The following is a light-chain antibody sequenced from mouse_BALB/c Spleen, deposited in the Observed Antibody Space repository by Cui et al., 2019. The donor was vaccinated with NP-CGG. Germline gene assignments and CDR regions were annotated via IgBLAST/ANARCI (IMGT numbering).Light chain of an antibody. CDR2: GTN. V-gene: IGLV1*01. Sequence: QAVVTQESALTTSPGETVTLTCRSSTGAVTTSNYANWVQEKPDHLFTGLIGGTNNRAPGVPARFSGSLIGYKAVRTITGAQTEDEAIYFCALWYSNHWVFGGGTKLTVL. CDR3: ALWYSNHWV. J-gene: IGLJ1*01. CDR1: TGAVTTSNY.